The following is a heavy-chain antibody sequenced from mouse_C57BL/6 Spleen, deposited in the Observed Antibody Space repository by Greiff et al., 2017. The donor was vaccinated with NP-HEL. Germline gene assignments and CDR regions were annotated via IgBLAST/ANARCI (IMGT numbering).Heavy chain of an antibody. V-gene: IGHV1-64*01. Sequence: QVQLQQPGAELVKPGASGKLSCKASGNTLTSYGMPWWKRGLGQGLEWIGMIHPISGSTNYNEKFKSKATLTVDKSSSTAYMQLSSLTSEDSAVYYCARSKNLLEGYWGQGTTLTVSS. CDR1: GNTLTSYG. D-gene: IGHD1-1*01. CDR2: IHPISGST. CDR3: ARSKNLLEGY. J-gene: IGHJ2*01.